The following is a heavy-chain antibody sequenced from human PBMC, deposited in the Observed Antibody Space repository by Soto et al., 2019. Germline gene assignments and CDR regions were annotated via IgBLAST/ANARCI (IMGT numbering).Heavy chain of an antibody. V-gene: IGHV1-69*08. J-gene: IGHJ6*02. CDR2: IIPILGIA. CDR1: GGTFSSYT. Sequence: QVQLVQSGAEVKKPGSSVKVSCKASGGTFSSYTISWVRQVPGQGLEWMGRIIPILGIANYAQKFQGRVTITADKSTSTAYMELSSLRSEDTAVYYCAREGERWYLYYYGMDVWGQGTTVTVSS. D-gene: IGHD6-13*01. CDR3: AREGERWYLYYYGMDV.